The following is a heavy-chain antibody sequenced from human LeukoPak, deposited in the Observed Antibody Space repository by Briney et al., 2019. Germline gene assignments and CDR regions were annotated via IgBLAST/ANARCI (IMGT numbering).Heavy chain of an antibody. CDR3: ARSPHILSGENFDY. J-gene: IGHJ4*02. D-gene: IGHD3-9*01. CDR2: VNINSGGT. Sequence: ASVKVSCKASGYTFTFYYMHWGGQAPGQGLEWMGWVNINSGGTNYRQKVQDRGTMTKETAISTGNRELSRVRSHDTPVYYCARSPHILSGENFDYWGQGALVTVSS. V-gene: IGHV1-2*02. CDR1: GYTFTFYY.